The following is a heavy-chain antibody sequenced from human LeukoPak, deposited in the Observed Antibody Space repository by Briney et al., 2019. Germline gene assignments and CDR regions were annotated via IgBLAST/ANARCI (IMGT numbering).Heavy chain of an antibody. Sequence: SETLSLTCTVSGGSISSYYWSWIRQPPGKGLEWIGYIYYSGSTNYNPSLKSRVTISVDTSKNQFSLKLSSVTAADTAVYYCARDDDRGWLLWGQGTLVTVSS. CDR1: GGSISSYY. CDR3: ARDDDRGWLL. D-gene: IGHD6-19*01. CDR2: IYYSGST. V-gene: IGHV4-59*01. J-gene: IGHJ4*02.